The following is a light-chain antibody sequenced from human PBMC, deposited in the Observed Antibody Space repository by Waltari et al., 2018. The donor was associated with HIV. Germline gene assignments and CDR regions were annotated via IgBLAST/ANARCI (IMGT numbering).Light chain of an antibody. Sequence: QSALTQPASVSGSPGQSITISCPGTRSDVGSYNLLSWYQQTPGKAPKLMIYEGSKRPSGVSNRFSGSKSGNTASRTISGLQAGDEADYYCCSYAGSSTLEVFGGGTKLTVL. J-gene: IGLJ2*01. CDR3: CSYAGSSTLEV. CDR2: EGS. CDR1: RSDVGSYNL. V-gene: IGLV2-23*01.